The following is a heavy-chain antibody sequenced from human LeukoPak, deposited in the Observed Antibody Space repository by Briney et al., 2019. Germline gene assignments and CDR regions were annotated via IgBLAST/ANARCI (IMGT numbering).Heavy chain of an antibody. CDR1: GGSISSYY. CDR3: ARFEEKYYFDY. V-gene: IGHV4-4*07. CDR2: ISTSGST. J-gene: IGHJ4*02. Sequence: PSETLSLTCTVSGGSISSYYWSWIRQPAGKGLESIGHISTSGSTNYNPSLKSRVTMSVDTSKNQFSLKLSSVTAADTAVYYCARFEEKYYFDYWGQGTLVTVSS. D-gene: IGHD5-24*01.